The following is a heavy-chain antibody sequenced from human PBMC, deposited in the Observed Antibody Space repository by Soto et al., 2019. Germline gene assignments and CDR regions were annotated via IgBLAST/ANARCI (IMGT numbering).Heavy chain of an antibody. J-gene: IGHJ5*02. Sequence: SETLSLTCTVSGGSISPYYWSWIRQPPGKGLEWIGYIHYSGSTNYNPSLKSRVTISMDTSRNQFSLKLNSVTAADTAVYYCATNPRSSAWYKWFDPWGQGTLVTVS. CDR2: IHYSGST. D-gene: IGHD6-19*01. V-gene: IGHV4-59*01. CDR1: GGSISPYY. CDR3: ATNPRSSAWYKWFDP.